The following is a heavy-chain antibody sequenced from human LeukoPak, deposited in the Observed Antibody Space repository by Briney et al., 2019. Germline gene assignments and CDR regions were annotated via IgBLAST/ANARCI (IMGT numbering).Heavy chain of an antibody. V-gene: IGHV1-46*01. CDR2: INPSGGST. Sequence: ASVKVSCKASGYTFTSYYMHWVRQAPGQGLEWMGIINPSGGSTSYAQKFQGRVTITADKSTSTAYMELSSLRSEDTAVYYCARDPRLGYCSGGSCYSVYYYYGMDVWGQGTTVTVSS. J-gene: IGHJ6*02. D-gene: IGHD2-15*01. CDR1: GYTFTSYY. CDR3: ARDPRLGYCSGGSCYSVYYYYGMDV.